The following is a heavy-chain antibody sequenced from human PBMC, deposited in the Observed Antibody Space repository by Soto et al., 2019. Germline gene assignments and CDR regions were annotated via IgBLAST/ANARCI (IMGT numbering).Heavy chain of an antibody. J-gene: IGHJ4*01. V-gene: IGHV3-73*01. Sequence: EVQLVESGGGLVQPGGSLKLSCAASGFTFSGSAMHLVRQASGKGLEGVGRIRNKANSYATAYVASVEGRFIISRDDSKNTAYLLMNNLRTEDTAVYYCISRHGDYWGHGTLVNVS. CDR1: GFTFSGSA. CDR2: IRNKANSYAT. CDR3: ISRHGDY. D-gene: IGHD2-21*02.